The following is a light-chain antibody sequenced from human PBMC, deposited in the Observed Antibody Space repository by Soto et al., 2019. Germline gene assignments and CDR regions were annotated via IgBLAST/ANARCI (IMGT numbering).Light chain of an antibody. CDR3: QQYNTWLWT. V-gene: IGKV3-15*01. CDR2: GAS. Sequence: EVVMTQSPATLSVSPGERATLSCRASQSVNANLAWYQQKPGQAPRLLIHGASNRATGIPARLSGSGFGTEFILTISSLQSEDFAVYYCQQYNTWLWTCGQGTKVEI. CDR1: QSVNAN. J-gene: IGKJ1*01.